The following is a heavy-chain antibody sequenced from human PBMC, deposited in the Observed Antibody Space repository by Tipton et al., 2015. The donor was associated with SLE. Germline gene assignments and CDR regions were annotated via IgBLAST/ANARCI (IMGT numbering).Heavy chain of an antibody. V-gene: IGHV3-30*04. Sequence: SLRLSCAASGFTFSNYAMHWVRQAPGKGLEWVAVISYDGSNKYYADSVKGRFTISRDNSKNTLYLQMNSLRAEDTAVYYCARERGGYNSGGYWVDRYYGMEVWGQGP. D-gene: IGHD3-22*01. CDR3: ARERGGYNSGGYWVDRYYGMEV. CDR1: GFTFSNYA. J-gene: IGHJ6*02. CDR2: ISYDGSNK.